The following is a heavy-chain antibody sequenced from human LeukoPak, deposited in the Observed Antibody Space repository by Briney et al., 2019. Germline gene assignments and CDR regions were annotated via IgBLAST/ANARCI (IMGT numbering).Heavy chain of an antibody. Sequence: SETLSLTCAVYGASFSYDYWSWIRQAPGKGLECVGEINHSGSITYNPSLKSRVTISAEKSKSQFSLRLTSVTAADTAVYYCAKGVWAPRFDSWGQGTLVTVSS. CDR3: AKGVWAPRFDS. CDR2: INHSGSI. CDR1: GASFSYDY. D-gene: IGHD7-27*01. V-gene: IGHV4-34*01. J-gene: IGHJ5*01.